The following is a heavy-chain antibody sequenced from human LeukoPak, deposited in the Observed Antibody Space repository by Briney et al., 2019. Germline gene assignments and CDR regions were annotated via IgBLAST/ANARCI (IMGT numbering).Heavy chain of an antibody. Sequence: PSETLSLTCAVYGGSFSGYYWSWIRQPPGKGLEWIGEINHSGSTNYTPSLKRRVSISVDTSKDQFSMKMTSLTTADTAIYYCARGGSGSPFDFWGQGILVTVSS. D-gene: IGHD6-19*01. J-gene: IGHJ4*02. CDR2: INHSGST. CDR1: GGSFSGYY. CDR3: ARGGSGSPFDF. V-gene: IGHV4-34*01.